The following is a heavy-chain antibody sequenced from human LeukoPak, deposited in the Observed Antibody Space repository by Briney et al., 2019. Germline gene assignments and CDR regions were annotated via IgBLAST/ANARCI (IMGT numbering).Heavy chain of an antibody. V-gene: IGHV3-21*01. D-gene: IGHD5-12*01. CDR3: AKDLEVATTLFDY. CDR2: ISSSSSYI. J-gene: IGHJ4*02. CDR1: GFTFSSYS. Sequence: GGSLRLSCAASGFTFSSYSMNWVRQAPGKGLEWVSSISSSSSYIYYADSVKGRFTISRDNSKNTLYLQMNSLRAEDTAVYYRAKDLEVATTLFDYWGQGTLVTVSS.